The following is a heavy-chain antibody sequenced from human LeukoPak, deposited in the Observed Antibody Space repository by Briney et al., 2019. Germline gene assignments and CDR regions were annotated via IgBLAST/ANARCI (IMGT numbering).Heavy chain of an antibody. CDR2: IYYSGST. CDR3: ARDLPLYDILTGGYHAFDI. J-gene: IGHJ3*02. V-gene: IGHV4-59*01. D-gene: IGHD3-9*01. CDR1: GGSISSYY. Sequence: SETLSLTCTVSGGSISSYYWSWIRQPPGKGLEWIGYIYYSGSTNYNPSLKSRVTISVDTSKNQFSLKLSSVTAADTAVYYCARDLPLYDILTGGYHAFDIWGQGTMVTVSS.